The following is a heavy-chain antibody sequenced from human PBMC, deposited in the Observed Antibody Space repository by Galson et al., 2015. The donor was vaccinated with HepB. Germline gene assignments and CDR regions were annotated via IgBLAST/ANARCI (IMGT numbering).Heavy chain of an antibody. Sequence: SLRLSCAASGFTFSSYAMSWVRQAPGKGLEWVSAISGSGGSTYYADSVKGRFTISRDNSKNTLYLQMNSLRAEDTAVYYCAKRSGSYLYYFDYWGQGTLVTVSS. D-gene: IGHD1-26*01. V-gene: IGHV3-23*01. CDR1: GFTFSSYA. CDR2: ISGSGGST. J-gene: IGHJ4*02. CDR3: AKRSGSYLYYFDY.